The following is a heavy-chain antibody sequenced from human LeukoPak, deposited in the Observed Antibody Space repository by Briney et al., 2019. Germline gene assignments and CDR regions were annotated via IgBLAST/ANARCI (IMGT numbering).Heavy chain of an antibody. D-gene: IGHD2-15*01. Sequence: PGESLKISCKGSGYTFTSHWIGWVRQMPGKGLEWMGTIYPGDSSDTRYSSSFQGQVTISADKSISTAYLQWSSLKASDTAIYYCARHFCSAGSCYPNWFDPWGQGTLVTVSS. V-gene: IGHV5-51*01. CDR3: ARHFCSAGSCYPNWFDP. CDR1: GYTFTSHW. J-gene: IGHJ5*02. CDR2: IYPGDSSDT.